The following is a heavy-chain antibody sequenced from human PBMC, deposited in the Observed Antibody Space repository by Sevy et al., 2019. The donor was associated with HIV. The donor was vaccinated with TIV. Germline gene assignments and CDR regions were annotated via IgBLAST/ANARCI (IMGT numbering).Heavy chain of an antibody. CDR1: GFTVSSKY. CDR2: IYSGEYT. Sequence: GESLKISCAASGFTVSSKYMSWVRQAPGKGLEWVSVIYSGEYTYYADSVKGPFTISRDISKNTLNLEMNNLRAEDTAIYYCATTSTPLYYYALDVWGQGTTVTVSS. CDR3: ATTSTPLYYYALDV. J-gene: IGHJ6*02. V-gene: IGHV3-53*01. D-gene: IGHD1-26*01.